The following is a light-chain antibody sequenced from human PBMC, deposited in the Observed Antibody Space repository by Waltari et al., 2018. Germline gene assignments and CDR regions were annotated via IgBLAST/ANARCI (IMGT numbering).Light chain of an antibody. J-gene: IGKJ1*01. CDR3: LQYYSTLWT. Sequence: DIQMTQSPSSLSASVGDRVTITCRASQGITNSLAWYQQKPGKAPKLLLSAASRLEGGVPSRFSGSGSGTDYTLTISSLQPEDFATYYCLQYYSTLWTFGQGTKVEIK. CDR2: AAS. CDR1: QGITNS. V-gene: IGKV1-NL1*01.